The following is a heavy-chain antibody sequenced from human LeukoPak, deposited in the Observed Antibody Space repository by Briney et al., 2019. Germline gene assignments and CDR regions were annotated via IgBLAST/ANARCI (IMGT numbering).Heavy chain of an antibody. Sequence: ASVKVSCKASGYTFTRYDINWVRQASGQGLEWMGWMNPNSGNTGYAQKFQGRVTITRNTSISTAYMEVSSLRSEDTAVYYCARVAIRGVLVLGYWGQGTLVTVSS. CDR2: MNPNSGNT. CDR3: ARVAIRGVLVLGY. D-gene: IGHD3-10*01. V-gene: IGHV1-8*03. CDR1: GYTFTRYD. J-gene: IGHJ4*02.